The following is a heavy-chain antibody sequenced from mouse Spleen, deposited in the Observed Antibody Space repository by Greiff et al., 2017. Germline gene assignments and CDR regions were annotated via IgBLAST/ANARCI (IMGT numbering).Heavy chain of an antibody. CDR3: ARHERSGLDYDKLGLRVGYYFDY. D-gene: IGHD3-1*01. CDR1: GFTFSSYA. Sequence: EVMLVESGGGLVKLGGSLKLSCAASGFTFSSYAMSWVRQTPEKRLEWVATISSGGGNTYYPDSVKGRFTISRDNAKNTLYLQMSSLKSEDTAMYYCARHERSGLDYDKLGLRVGYYFDYWGQGTTLTVSS. V-gene: IGHV5-9*01. CDR2: ISSGGGNT. J-gene: IGHJ2*01.